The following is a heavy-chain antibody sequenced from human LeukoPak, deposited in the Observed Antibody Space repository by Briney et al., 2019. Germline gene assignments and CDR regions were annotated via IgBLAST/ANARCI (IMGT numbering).Heavy chain of an antibody. V-gene: IGHV3-30-3*01. CDR1: GFTFNSYA. J-gene: IGHJ4*02. CDR3: ARGDSSGYYVVSVDY. Sequence: PGGSLRLSCAASGFTFNSYAVHWVRQAPGKGLEWVAVISYDGSNKYYADSVKGRFTISRDNSKNTVYLQMNSLRPEDTAVYYCARGDSSGYYVVSVDYWGQGTLVTVSS. CDR2: ISYDGSNK. D-gene: IGHD3-22*01.